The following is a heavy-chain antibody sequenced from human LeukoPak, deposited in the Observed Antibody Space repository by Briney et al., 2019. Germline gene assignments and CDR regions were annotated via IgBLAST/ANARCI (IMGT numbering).Heavy chain of an antibody. J-gene: IGHJ4*02. CDR3: ARDGLHTAHFDY. CDR2: IYSVGST. CDR1: GFTLSGSW. Sequence: GGSLRLSCAASGFTLSGSWMQWVRQAPGKGLEWVSVIYSVGSTYYSDSVKGRFTISRDNARNSLYLQMSSLRDEDTAVYYCARDGLHTAHFDYWGQGTLVTVSS. V-gene: IGHV3-66*01. D-gene: IGHD5-18*01.